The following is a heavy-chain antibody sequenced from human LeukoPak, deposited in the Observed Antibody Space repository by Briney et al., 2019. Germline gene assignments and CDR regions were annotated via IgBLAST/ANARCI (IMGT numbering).Heavy chain of an antibody. D-gene: IGHD4-23*01. V-gene: IGHV4-4*07. CDR1: GGSISGYY. Sequence: KPSETLSLTCTVSGGSISGYYWDWIRQPAGKGLEWIGRIYTSGSTNYNHSLKSRVTMSVDTSKNQFSLKLFSVTAADTAVYYCARSVVTLYWYFDLWGRGTLVTVSS. CDR2: IYTSGST. CDR3: ARSVVTLYWYFDL. J-gene: IGHJ2*01.